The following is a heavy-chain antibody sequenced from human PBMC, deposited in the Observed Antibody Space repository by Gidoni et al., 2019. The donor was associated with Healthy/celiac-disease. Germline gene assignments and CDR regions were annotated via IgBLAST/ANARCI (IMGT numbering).Heavy chain of an antibody. V-gene: IGHV3-11*06. J-gene: IGHJ5*02. CDR2: ISSSSSYT. D-gene: IGHD4-17*01. CDR3: ARIITVTTRWFDP. CDR1: GFTFSDYY. Sequence: QVQLVESGGGLVKPGGSLRLSWAASGFTFSDYYMSWIRQAPGKGLEWVSYISSSSSYTNYADSVKGRFTISRDNAKNSLYLQMNSLRAEDTAVYYCARIITVTTRWFDPWGQGTLVTVSS.